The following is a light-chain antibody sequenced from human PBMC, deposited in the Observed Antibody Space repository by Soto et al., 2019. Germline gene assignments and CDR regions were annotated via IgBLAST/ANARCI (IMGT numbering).Light chain of an antibody. CDR3: SSYTTTNTYV. CDR1: SSDVGGYKF. Sequence: QSALTQPPSASGSPGQSVTISCTGTSSDVGGYKFVSWYQQHPGKAPKLIIYEVSQRPSGVPDRFSASKSGDTASLTVSGLRAEDEADYYCSSYTTTNTYVFGTGTKLTVL. V-gene: IGLV2-8*01. CDR2: EVS. J-gene: IGLJ1*01.